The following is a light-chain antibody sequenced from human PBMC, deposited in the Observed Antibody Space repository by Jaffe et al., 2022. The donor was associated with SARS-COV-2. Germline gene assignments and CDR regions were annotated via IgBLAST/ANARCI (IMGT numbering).Light chain of an antibody. J-gene: IGLJ2*01. CDR2: DVS. CDR1: RNDVGRYDY. V-gene: IGLV2-14*03. CDR3: SSYTGDGTTI. Sequence: QSALTQPASVSGSPGQSITISCTGTRNDVGRYDYVSWYQQHPGKVPKLLIFDVSKWPSGASYRFSGSKSGYTASLTISGLQTDDEADYYCSSYTGDGTTIFGGGTKLTVL.